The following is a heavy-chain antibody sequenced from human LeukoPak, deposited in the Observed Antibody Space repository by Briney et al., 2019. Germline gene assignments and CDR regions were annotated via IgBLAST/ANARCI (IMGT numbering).Heavy chain of an antibody. J-gene: IGHJ4*02. D-gene: IGHD5-18*01. CDR2: IYYSGST. Sequence: SETLSLTCTVSGGSISSYYWSWIRQPPGKGLEWIGYIYYSGSTNYNPSLKSRVTISVDTSKNQFSLELSSVTAADTAVYYCARMDTAMVMGYYFDYWGQGTLVTVSS. CDR1: GGSISSYY. V-gene: IGHV4-59*08. CDR3: ARMDTAMVMGYYFDY.